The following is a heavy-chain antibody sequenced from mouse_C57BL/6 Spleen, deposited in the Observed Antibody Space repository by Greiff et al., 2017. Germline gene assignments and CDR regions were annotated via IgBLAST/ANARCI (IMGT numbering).Heavy chain of an antibody. CDR3: ARTAYYSTYFDY. CDR1: GYTFTSYW. CDR2: IDPSHSET. Sequence: QVQLQQPGAELVRPGSSVKLSCKASGYTFTSYWMHWVKQRPIQGLEWIGNIDPSHSETHYNQKFKDKATLTVDKSSSTAYMQLSSLTSEDSAVYYCARTAYYSTYFDYWGQGTTLTVSS. D-gene: IGHD2-5*01. V-gene: IGHV1-52*01. J-gene: IGHJ2*01.